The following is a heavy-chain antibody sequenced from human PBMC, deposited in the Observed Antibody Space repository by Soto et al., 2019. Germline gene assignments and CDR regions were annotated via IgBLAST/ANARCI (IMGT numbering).Heavy chain of an antibody. CDR1: VFPFSSYA. V-gene: IGHV3-23*01. J-gene: IGHJ4*02. CDR2: ISGSGGST. Sequence: GGSLRLSFSASVFPFSSYAMSWVRQAPGKGLEWVSAISGSGGSTYYADSVKGRFTISRDNSKNTLYLQMNSLRAEDTAVYYCAKVQERNYFDYWGQGTLVNVSS. CDR3: AKVQERNYFDY. D-gene: IGHD4-4*01.